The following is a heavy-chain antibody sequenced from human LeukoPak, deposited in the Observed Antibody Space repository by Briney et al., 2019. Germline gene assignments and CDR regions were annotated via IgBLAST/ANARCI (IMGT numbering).Heavy chain of an antibody. J-gene: IGHJ5*01. Sequence: GGSLRLPCAASGFTVSAKYMSWVRQGPGKGLDWSSSIYSDGVTNYADSVKGRFTISRDNSKNTLYLQMNSLRPEDTAVYYCARDGGFGGPGGDNWFDSWGQGALVTVSS. D-gene: IGHD3-16*01. V-gene: IGHV3-66*02. CDR2: IYSDGVT. CDR1: GFTVSAKY. CDR3: ARDGGFGGPGGDNWFDS.